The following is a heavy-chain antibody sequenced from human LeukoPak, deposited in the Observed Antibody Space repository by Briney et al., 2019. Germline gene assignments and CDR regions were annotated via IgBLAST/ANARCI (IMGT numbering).Heavy chain of an antibody. D-gene: IGHD6-19*01. CDR3: AKWEGQWLVRAFDI. V-gene: IGHV3-23*01. CDR2: ISGSGGST. J-gene: IGHJ3*02. CDR1: GFTFSSYA. Sequence: GGSLRLSCAASGFTFSSYAMSGVRQAPGKALEGVSGISGSGGSTYYADSVKGRFTISSDNSKNTLYLQMNSLRAEDPAVYYCAKWEGQWLVRAFDIWGQGTMVTVSS.